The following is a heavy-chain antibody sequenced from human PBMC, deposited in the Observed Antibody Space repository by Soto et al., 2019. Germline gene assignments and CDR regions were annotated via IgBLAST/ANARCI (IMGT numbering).Heavy chain of an antibody. CDR2: IIPIFGTA. Sequence: GASVKVSCKASGGTFSSYAISWVRQAPGQGLEWMGGIIPIFGTANYAQKFQGRVTITADESTSTAYMELSSLRSEDTAVYYCARGLNAMVDYYGMDVWGQGTTVTVSS. J-gene: IGHJ6*02. CDR3: ARGLNAMVDYYGMDV. D-gene: IGHD5-18*01. V-gene: IGHV1-69*13. CDR1: GGTFSSYA.